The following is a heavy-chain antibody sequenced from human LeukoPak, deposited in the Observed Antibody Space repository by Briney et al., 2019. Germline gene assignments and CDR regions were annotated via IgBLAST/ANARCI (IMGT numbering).Heavy chain of an antibody. CDR1: GFTVSSNY. CDR3: ASGDYYGSGSYHP. CDR2: IYSSRST. D-gene: IGHD3-10*01. Sequence: GGSLRLSCAASGFTVSSNYMSWVRQAPGKGLEWVSVIYSSRSTSYADSVKGRFTISRDNSKNTVYLQMNSLRAEDTAVYYCASGDYYGSGSYHPWGQGTLVTVSS. J-gene: IGHJ5*02. V-gene: IGHV3-66*01.